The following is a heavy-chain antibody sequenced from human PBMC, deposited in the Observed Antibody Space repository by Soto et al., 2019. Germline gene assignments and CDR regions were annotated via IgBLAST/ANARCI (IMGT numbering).Heavy chain of an antibody. D-gene: IGHD6-13*01. Sequence: QVQLVESGGGVVQPGRSLRLSCAASGFTFSSYGMHWVRQAPGKGLEWVAVISYDGSNKYYADSVKGRFTISRDNSKNTPYQQLNRTRAHDTDVYYCAKDIDSSGWYWSATVDYRCEGTLVTVSS. CDR2: ISYDGSNK. CDR3: AKDIDSSGWYWSATVDY. CDR1: GFTFSSYG. V-gene: IGHV3-30*18. J-gene: IGHJ4*02.